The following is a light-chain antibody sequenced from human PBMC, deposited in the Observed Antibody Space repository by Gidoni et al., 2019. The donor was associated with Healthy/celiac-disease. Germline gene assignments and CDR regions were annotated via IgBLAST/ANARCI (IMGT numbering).Light chain of an antibody. J-gene: IGKJ4*01. CDR2: DAS. Sequence: EIVLTQSPATLSLSPGERATLSCRASQSVSSYLAWYQQKPGQAPRLLIYDASNRATGIPARFSGRGSGTDFTLTISSLEPEDFAVYYCQQRSNWPHLTFGGGTKVEIK. V-gene: IGKV3-11*01. CDR3: QQRSNWPHLT. CDR1: QSVSSY.